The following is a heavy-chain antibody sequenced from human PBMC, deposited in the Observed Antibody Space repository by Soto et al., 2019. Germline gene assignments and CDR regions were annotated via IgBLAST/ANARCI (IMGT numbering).Heavy chain of an antibody. CDR3: ARQNAYYDILTGYYMGMINYFDY. D-gene: IGHD3-9*01. Sequence: SETLSLTCTVSGGSISSSSYYWGWIRQPPGKGLEWIGSIYYSGSTYYNPSLKSRVTISVDTSKNQFSLKLSSVTAADTAVYYCARQNAYYDILTGYYMGMINYFDYWGQGTLVTVSS. CDR2: IYYSGST. CDR1: GGSISSSSYY. J-gene: IGHJ4*02. V-gene: IGHV4-39*01.